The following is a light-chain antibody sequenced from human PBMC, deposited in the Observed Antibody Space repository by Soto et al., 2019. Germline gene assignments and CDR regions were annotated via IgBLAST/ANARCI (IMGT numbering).Light chain of an antibody. V-gene: IGLV2-14*03. CDR3: NSYTGSSTPYV. CDR2: DVS. J-gene: IGLJ1*01. CDR1: SSDVGSNNY. Sequence: QSLLTQPASLSGSPGQSITISCTGTSSDVGSNNYVSWNQQHPGKAPKLMIYDVSIRPSGVSNRFSGSKSGNTASLTISGLQAEDEADYYCNSYTGSSTPYVFGTGTKVTVL.